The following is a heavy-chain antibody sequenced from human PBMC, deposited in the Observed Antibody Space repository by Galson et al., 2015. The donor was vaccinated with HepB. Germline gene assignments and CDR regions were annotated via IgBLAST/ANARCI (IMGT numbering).Heavy chain of an antibody. D-gene: IGHD2-2*03. Sequence: SVKVSCKASGYTFTSYDINWVRQATGQGLEWMGWMNPNSGNTGYAQKFQGRVTMTRNTSVSPAYMELSSLRSEDTAVYYCARGRPNWIYRYYFDYWGQGTLVTVSS. V-gene: IGHV1-8*01. CDR3: ARGRPNWIYRYYFDY. CDR1: GYTFTSYD. J-gene: IGHJ4*02. CDR2: MNPNSGNT.